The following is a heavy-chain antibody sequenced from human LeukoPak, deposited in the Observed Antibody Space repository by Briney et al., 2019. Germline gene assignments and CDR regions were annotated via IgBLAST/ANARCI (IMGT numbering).Heavy chain of an antibody. Sequence: GGSLRLSCAASGFTFNMYEMHWVRQSTGKGLEWVSVIGVSGETYYSASVKGRFLISRESAKNSVDLQMNSLSPGETAVYYCARLSITMRHWDVWGQGTSVTVSS. CDR3: ARLSITMRHWDV. CDR1: GFTFNMYE. J-gene: IGHJ6*02. CDR2: IGVSGET. V-gene: IGHV3-13*01. D-gene: IGHD3-22*01.